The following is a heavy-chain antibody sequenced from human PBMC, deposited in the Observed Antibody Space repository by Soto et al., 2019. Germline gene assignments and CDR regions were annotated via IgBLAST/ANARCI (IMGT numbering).Heavy chain of an antibody. CDR1: GYTFTGYY. CDR2: INPNSGGT. CDR3: ARADILSRFDP. V-gene: IGHV1-2*02. Sequence: ASVKVSCKASGYTFTGYYMHWLRQAPGQGLEWMGWINPNSGGTNYAQKFQGRVTMTRDTSINTAYMELSRLRSDDTAVYYCARADILSRFDPWGQGTLVTVSS. J-gene: IGHJ5*02. D-gene: IGHD3-3*02.